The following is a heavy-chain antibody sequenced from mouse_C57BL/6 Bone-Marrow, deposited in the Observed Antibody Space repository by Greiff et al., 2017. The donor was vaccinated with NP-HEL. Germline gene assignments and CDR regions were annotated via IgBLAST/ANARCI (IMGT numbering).Heavy chain of an antibody. Sequence: EVMLVESGAELVRPGASVKLSCTASGFNIKDDYMHWVKQRPEQGLEWIGWIDPENGDTEYASKFQGKATITADTSSNTAYLQLSSLTSEDTAVYYCTTLFGYFDVWGTGTTVTVSA. V-gene: IGHV14-4*01. J-gene: IGHJ1*03. CDR2: IDPENGDT. CDR1: GFNIKDDY. D-gene: IGHD1-1*01. CDR3: TTLFGYFDV.